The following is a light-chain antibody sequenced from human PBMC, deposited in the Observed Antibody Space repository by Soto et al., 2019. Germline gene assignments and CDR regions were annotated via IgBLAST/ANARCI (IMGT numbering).Light chain of an antibody. CDR3: QQYGSSPRT. CDR2: GAS. V-gene: IGKV3-20*01. Sequence: EIVLTQSPATLSLSPGERATLSCRASQSVNRYLAWYQQKPGQAPKLLIFGASIRATDIPDRFSGSGSGTDFTLTISRLEPEDFAVYYCQQYGSSPRTFGQGTKVDIK. J-gene: IGKJ1*01. CDR1: QSVNRY.